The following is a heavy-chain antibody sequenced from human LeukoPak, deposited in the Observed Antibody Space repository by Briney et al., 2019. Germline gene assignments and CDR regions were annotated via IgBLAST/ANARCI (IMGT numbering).Heavy chain of an antibody. CDR1: GGSFSSSSYY. V-gene: IGHV4-39*01. D-gene: IGHD6-19*01. CDR3: ARHSGWYLDY. CDR2: IYYSGST. Sequence: SETLSLTCTVSGGSFSSSSYYWGWIRQPPGKGLEWIGSIYYSGSTYYNPSLKSRVTISVDTSKNQFSLKLSPVTAADTAVYYCARHSGWYLDYWGQGTLVTVSS. J-gene: IGHJ4*02.